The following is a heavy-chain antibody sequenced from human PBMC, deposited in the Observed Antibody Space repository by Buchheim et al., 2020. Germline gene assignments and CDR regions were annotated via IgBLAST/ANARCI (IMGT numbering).Heavy chain of an antibody. Sequence: QVQLQESGPGLVKPSATLSLTCTVSGGSISSYYWSWIRQPPGKGLEWIGYIYYSGSTNYNPSLKSRVPISVDTSKNQFSLKLSSVTAADTAVYYCAREGGNYYDSSGYYYVDNWFDPWGQGTL. CDR3: AREGGNYYDSSGYYYVDNWFDP. J-gene: IGHJ5*02. CDR1: GGSISSYY. CDR2: IYYSGST. D-gene: IGHD3-22*01. V-gene: IGHV4-59*01.